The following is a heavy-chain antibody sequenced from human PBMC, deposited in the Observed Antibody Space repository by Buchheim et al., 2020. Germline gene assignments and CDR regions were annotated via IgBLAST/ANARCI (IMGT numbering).Heavy chain of an antibody. V-gene: IGHV3-53*02. J-gene: IGHJ4*02. D-gene: IGHD3-22*01. Sequence: EVQLVETGGGLIQPGGSLRLSCAVSGFAVNYNYMSWVRQAPGKGLEWVSIMYSGGTTYYADSVKGRFSISRDNYENTVHLQMDSLRAEDTAIYYCARLDFHNDRDYWGQGTL. CDR1: GFAVNYNY. CDR3: ARLDFHNDRDY. CDR2: MYSGGTT.